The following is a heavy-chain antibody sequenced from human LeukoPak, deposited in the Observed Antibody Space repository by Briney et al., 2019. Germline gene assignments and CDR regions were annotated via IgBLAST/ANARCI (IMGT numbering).Heavy chain of an antibody. Sequence: KPSETLSLTCTVSGGSISGYYWSWIRQPPGKGLEWIGEINHSGSTNYNPSLKSRVTISVDTSKNQFSLKLSSVTAADTAVYYCARDSHGDYALDYWGQGTLVTVSS. CDR1: GGSISGYY. CDR3: ARDSHGDYALDY. D-gene: IGHD4-17*01. J-gene: IGHJ4*02. CDR2: INHSGST. V-gene: IGHV4-34*01.